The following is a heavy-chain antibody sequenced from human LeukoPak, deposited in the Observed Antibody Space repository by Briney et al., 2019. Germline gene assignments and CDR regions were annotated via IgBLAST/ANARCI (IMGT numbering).Heavy chain of an antibody. CDR2: VYYSGST. J-gene: IGHJ5*02. D-gene: IGHD3-3*01. Sequence: PSETLSLTCTVSGGSISSYYWSWIRQPPGKGLEWIGYVYYSGSTNYNPSLKSRVTISVDTSKNQFSLKLSSVTAADTAVYYCARRGSITIFGVATTNWFDPWGQGTLVTVSS. CDR3: ARRGSITIFGVATTNWFDP. V-gene: IGHV4-59*12. CDR1: GGSISSYY.